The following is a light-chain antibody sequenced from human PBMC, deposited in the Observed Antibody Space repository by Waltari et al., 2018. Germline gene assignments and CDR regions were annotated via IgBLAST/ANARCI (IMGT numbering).Light chain of an antibody. CDR1: RSDVGGYNY. Sequence: SALTQPPSASGSPGQSVTISCTGTRSDVGGYNYVSWYQQHPGKAPKLMIYEVTNRPSGVPDRFSGSKSGNTASLTVSGLQTEDEADYYCSSYAGGSWVFGGGTKLTVL. J-gene: IGLJ3*02. CDR2: EVT. CDR3: SSYAGGSWV. V-gene: IGLV2-8*01.